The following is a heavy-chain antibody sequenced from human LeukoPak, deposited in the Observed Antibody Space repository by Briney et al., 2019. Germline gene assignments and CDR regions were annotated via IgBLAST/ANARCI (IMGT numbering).Heavy chain of an antibody. J-gene: IGHJ4*02. CDR1: GFTFSSYS. Sequence: GGSLRLSCAAYGFTFSSYSMNWDRQAPGKGLEWVSSISSSSSYIYYADSVKGRFTISRDNAKNSLYLQMNSLRAEDTAVYYCARAGYGYYYDSSGRSPADYWGQGTLVTVSS. CDR2: ISSSSSYI. CDR3: ARAGYGYYYDSSGRSPADY. D-gene: IGHD3-22*01. V-gene: IGHV3-21*01.